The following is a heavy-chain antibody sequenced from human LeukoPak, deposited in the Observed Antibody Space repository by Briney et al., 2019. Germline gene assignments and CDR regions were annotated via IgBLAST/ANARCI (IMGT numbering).Heavy chain of an antibody. V-gene: IGHV3-74*01. CDR2: ITGDGSDI. CDR1: GFTLNKYW. J-gene: IGHJ5*02. CDR3: ARDAYTTTSNWLDP. D-gene: IGHD5-24*01. Sequence: PGGSLRLSCEASGFTLNKYWMHRVRQAPGKGLVWVSRITGDGSDIAYADSVKGRFTVSRDDAKNALFLQMTSLRVEDTAIYYCARDAYTTTSNWLDPWGQGTLVTVSS.